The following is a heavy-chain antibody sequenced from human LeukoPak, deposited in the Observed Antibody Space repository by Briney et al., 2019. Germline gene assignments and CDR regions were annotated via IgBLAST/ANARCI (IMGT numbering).Heavy chain of an antibody. J-gene: IGHJ4*02. CDR2: IYYSGST. D-gene: IGHD2-2*01. V-gene: IGHV4-39*01. CDR3: ASVEPNLGYCSSTSCYFDY. Sequence: KPSETLSLTCTVSGGSISSSSYYWGWIRQPPGKGLEWIGSIYYSGSTYYNPPLKSRVTISVDTSKNQFSLKLSSVTAADTAVYYCASVEPNLGYCSSTSCYFDYWGQGTLVTVSS. CDR1: GGSISSSSYY.